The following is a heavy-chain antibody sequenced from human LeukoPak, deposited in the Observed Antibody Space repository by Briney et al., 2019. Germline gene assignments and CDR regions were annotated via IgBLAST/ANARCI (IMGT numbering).Heavy chain of an antibody. V-gene: IGHV5-51*01. D-gene: IGHD3-10*01. Sequence: GESLKISCRGYSFTNYWIGWVRQMPGKGLEWMALINFANSDTRYSPSFQGQVTISADKSISTAYLQWSSLKASDTAMYYCARRGEGFDYWGQGTLVTVSS. J-gene: IGHJ4*02. CDR1: YSFTNYW. CDR3: ARRGEGFDY. CDR2: INFANSDT.